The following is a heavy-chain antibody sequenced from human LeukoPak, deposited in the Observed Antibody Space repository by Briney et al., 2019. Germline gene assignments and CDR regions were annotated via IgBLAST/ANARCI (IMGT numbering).Heavy chain of an antibody. CDR2: IIPIFGTA. D-gene: IGHD2-2*01. CDR3: ATTRYCSSTSCPYYYYYYMDV. Sequence: SVKVSCKASGGTFSSYAIGWVRQAPGQGLEWMGGIIPIFGTANYAQKFQGRVTITADESTSTAYMELSSLRSEDTAVYYCATTRYCSSTSCPYYYYYYMDVWGKGTTVTVSS. V-gene: IGHV1-69*13. CDR1: GGTFSSYA. J-gene: IGHJ6*03.